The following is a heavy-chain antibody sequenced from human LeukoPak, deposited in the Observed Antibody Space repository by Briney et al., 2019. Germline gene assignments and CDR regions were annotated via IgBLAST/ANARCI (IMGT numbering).Heavy chain of an antibody. CDR3: ARDSWLDV. CDR1: EFTFSSYS. CDR2: IWDSGTPI. D-gene: IGHD3-9*01. Sequence: GGSLRLSCAASEFTFSSYSMTWVRQAPGMGLEWISYIWDSGTPIYYADSVKGRFTISRDNANNLVYLQMTSVRAEDTAIYYCARDSWLDVWGQGTMVTVSS. J-gene: IGHJ3*01. V-gene: IGHV3-48*01.